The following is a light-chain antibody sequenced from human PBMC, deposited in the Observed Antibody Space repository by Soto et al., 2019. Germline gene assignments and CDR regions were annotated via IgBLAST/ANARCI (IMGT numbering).Light chain of an antibody. Sequence: VMTQSPSTLSVSPGEGATLSCRASQSVTSNYLAWYQQKPGKAPRLLIHGISNRATGVPDRFSGSGSGTDFTLTISRLEPEDFAVYYCQQYTAWPLTFGQGTNVDIK. CDR3: QQYTAWPLT. V-gene: IGKV3-20*01. CDR1: QSVTSNY. CDR2: GIS. J-gene: IGKJ1*01.